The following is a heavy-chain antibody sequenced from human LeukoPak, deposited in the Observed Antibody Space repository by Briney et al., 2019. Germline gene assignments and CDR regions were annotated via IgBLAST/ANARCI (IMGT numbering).Heavy chain of an antibody. V-gene: IGHV3-30*02. CDR1: GFTFSSYG. Sequence: GGSLRLSCAASGFTFSSYGMHWVRQAPGKGLEWVAFIRYDGSNKYYADSVKGRFTISRDNSKNTLYLQMNSLRAEDTAVYYCAKDRVRGVIITLRGFDPWGQGTLVTVSS. J-gene: IGHJ5*02. CDR2: IRYDGSNK. CDR3: AKDRVRGVIITLRGFDP. D-gene: IGHD3-10*01.